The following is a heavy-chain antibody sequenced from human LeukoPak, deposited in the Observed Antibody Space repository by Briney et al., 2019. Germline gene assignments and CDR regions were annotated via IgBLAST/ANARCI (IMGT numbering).Heavy chain of an antibody. CDR1: GFTLSNYW. J-gene: IGHJ4*02. Sequence: GGSLRLSCAASGFTLSNYWMTWVRQAPGKGLEWVASIKEDGSEKYYMDSVKGRFTISRDNAKKSLYPQMNSLRAEDTAVYYCARDKSAGADTGSSFYYWGQGALVTVSS. CDR2: IKEDGSEK. D-gene: IGHD3-10*01. CDR3: ARDKSAGADTGSSFYY. V-gene: IGHV3-7*03.